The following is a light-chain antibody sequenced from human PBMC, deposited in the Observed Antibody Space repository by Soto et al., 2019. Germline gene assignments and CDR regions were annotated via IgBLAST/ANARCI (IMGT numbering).Light chain of an antibody. J-gene: IGKJ4*01. CDR2: GAS. V-gene: IGKV3-20*01. CDR3: QQSYSTPLT. CDR1: QSVSSSY. Sequence: EIVLPQSPGTLSLSPGERATLSCRASQSVSSSYLAWYQQKPGQAPRLLIYGASSRATGIPDRFSGSGSGTDFTLTISSLQPEDFATYYCQQSYSTPLTFGGGTKVDIK.